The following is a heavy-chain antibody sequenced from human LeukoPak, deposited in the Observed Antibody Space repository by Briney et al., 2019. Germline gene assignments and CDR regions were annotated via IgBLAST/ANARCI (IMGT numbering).Heavy chain of an antibody. CDR3: ARGSSVVDY. CDR2: ISSSSSTI. D-gene: IGHD4-23*01. CDR1: GFTFSSYS. J-gene: IGHJ4*02. Sequence: GGSLRLSCAAPGFTFSSYSMTWVRQAPGKGLEWVSYISSSSSTIYYADSVKGRFTISRDNAKNSLYLQMNSLKAEDTAVYYCARGSSVVDYWGQGTLVTVSS. V-gene: IGHV3-48*01.